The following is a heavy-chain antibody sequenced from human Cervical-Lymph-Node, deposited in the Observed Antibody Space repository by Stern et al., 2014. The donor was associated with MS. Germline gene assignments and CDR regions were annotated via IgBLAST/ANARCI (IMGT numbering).Heavy chain of an antibody. V-gene: IGHV3-33*01. CDR1: GFTFSSYG. J-gene: IGHJ6*02. D-gene: IGHD1-26*01. CDR2: IWYDGSNK. CDR3: ARDCKLRYYYYGMDV. Sequence: VQLVESGGGVVKPGRSLRLSCAASGFTFSSYGMHWVRQAPGQGLEWVAVIWYDGSNKYYADSVKGRFTISRDNSKNPLYLQMNSLRAEDTAVYYCARDCKLRYYYYGMDVWGQGTTVTVSS.